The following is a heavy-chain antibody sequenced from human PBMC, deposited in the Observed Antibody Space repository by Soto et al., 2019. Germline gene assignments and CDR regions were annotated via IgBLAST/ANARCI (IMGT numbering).Heavy chain of an antibody. CDR3: ARDQIEYSSSHWFDP. J-gene: IGHJ5*02. Sequence: SETLSLTCTVSGGSISGSYWSWIRQTPGKVLEWVGYIHYSGSTNYNPSLKSRVTMSVDSAKNQFSLKLSSVTAADTAVYYCARDQIEYSSSHWFDPWGQGTLVTVSS. CDR2: IHYSGST. D-gene: IGHD6-6*01. CDR1: GGSISGSY. V-gene: IGHV4-59*01.